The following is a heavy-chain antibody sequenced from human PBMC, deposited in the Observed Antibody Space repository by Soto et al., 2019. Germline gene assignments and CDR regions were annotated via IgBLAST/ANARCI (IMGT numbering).Heavy chain of an antibody. Sequence: SETLSLTCVISGDSVSINSAAWNCIRQSPSRGLEWLGRTYYRSKWYNDYAVSVKSRITINPDTSKNQFSLQLNSVTPEDTAVYYCARGPRDGYNYWSFWGQGTMVTV. CDR2: TYYRSKWYN. J-gene: IGHJ3*01. D-gene: IGHD5-12*01. CDR3: ARGPRDGYNYWSF. CDR1: GDSVSINSAA. V-gene: IGHV6-1*01.